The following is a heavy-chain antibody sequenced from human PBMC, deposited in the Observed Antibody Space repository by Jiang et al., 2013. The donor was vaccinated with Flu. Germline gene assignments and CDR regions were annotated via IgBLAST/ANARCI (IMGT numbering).Heavy chain of an antibody. CDR3: ARDTAGGYNWFDP. Sequence: PGLVKPSETLSLTCTVSGASISDSYWSWIRQPPGKGLEWIGYIYYTGSTDYNPSLKTRVTISVDTSKNQFSLKLRSVTAADTAVYYCARDTAGGYNWFDPWGQGTLVTVSS. J-gene: IGHJ5*02. CDR1: GASISDSY. CDR2: IYYTGST. V-gene: IGHV4-59*01. D-gene: IGHD6-13*01.